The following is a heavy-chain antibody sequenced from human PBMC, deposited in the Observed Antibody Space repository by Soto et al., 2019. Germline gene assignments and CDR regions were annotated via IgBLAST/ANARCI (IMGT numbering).Heavy chain of an antibody. V-gene: IGHV1-18*01. D-gene: IGHD3-16*02. J-gene: IGHJ4*02. CDR1: GYTFTSYG. CDR3: ARDMTIWGSYRPKDSFDY. Sequence: ASVKVSCKASGYTFTSYGISWVRQAPGQGLEWMGWISAYNGNTNYAQKLQGRVTMTTDTSTSTAYMELRSLRSDDTAVYYCARDMTIWGSYRPKDSFDYWGQGTLVTVSS. CDR2: ISAYNGNT.